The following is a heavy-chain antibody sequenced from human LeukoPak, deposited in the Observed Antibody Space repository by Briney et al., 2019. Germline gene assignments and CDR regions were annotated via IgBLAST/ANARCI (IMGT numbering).Heavy chain of an antibody. D-gene: IGHD4-17*01. CDR3: AREGLYGDPDY. Sequence: ASVKVSCKASGGTFSSCAISWVRQAPGQGLEWMGGIIPIFGTANYAQKFQGRVTITADESTSTAYMELGSLRSEDTAVYYCAREGLYGDPDYWGQGTLVTVSS. V-gene: IGHV1-69*01. CDR1: GGTFSSCA. J-gene: IGHJ4*02. CDR2: IIPIFGTA.